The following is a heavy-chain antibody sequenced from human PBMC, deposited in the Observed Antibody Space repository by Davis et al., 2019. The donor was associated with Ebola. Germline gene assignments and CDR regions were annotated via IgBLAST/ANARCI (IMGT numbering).Heavy chain of an antibody. V-gene: IGHV3-23*01. J-gene: IGHJ4*02. D-gene: IGHD3-22*01. CDR2: ISGSGGST. CDR3: AKDHRVVLYYYDSSGYYNY. Sequence: PGGSLRLSCAASGFTFSSYAMSWVRQAPGKGLEWVSAISGSGGSTYYADSVKGRFTISRDNSKNTLYLQMNSLRAEDTAVYYCAKDHRVVLYYYDSSGYYNYWGQGTLVTVSS. CDR1: GFTFSSYA.